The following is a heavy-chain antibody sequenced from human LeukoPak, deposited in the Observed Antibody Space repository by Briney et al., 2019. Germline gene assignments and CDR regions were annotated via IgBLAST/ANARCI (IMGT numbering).Heavy chain of an antibody. V-gene: IGHV3-7*01. CDR1: GFSFSNFW. Sequence: GGSLRLSCAGSGFSFSNFWMCWVRQSPGRGLEWVAAIYVDGGQTYFADSVKGRFTISRDSAENSLYLQMASLRAEDTAVYYCARDASGYYDYWGQGTLVTVSS. CDR2: IYVDGGQT. CDR3: ARDASGYYDY. J-gene: IGHJ4*02. D-gene: IGHD3-22*01.